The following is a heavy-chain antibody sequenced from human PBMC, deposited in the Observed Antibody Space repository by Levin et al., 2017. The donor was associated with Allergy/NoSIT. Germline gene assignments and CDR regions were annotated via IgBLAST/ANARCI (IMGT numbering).Heavy chain of an antibody. V-gene: IGHV3-33*01. CDR1: GFPFSSYG. D-gene: IGHD5-12*01. CDR3: ARVLRFYYYYYMDV. Sequence: SCAASGFPFSSYGMHWVRQAPGKGLEWVAVIWDDGYKEYYADSVKGRFTISRDNSKNTLYLQMNSLRAEDTAVYYCARVLRFYYYYYMDVWGKGTTVTVSS. CDR2: IWDDGYKE. J-gene: IGHJ6*03.